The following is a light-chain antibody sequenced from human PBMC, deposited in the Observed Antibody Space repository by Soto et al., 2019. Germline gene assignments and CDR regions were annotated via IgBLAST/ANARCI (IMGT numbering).Light chain of an antibody. CDR1: RNIDNY. Sequence: DIQMTQSPSSLSASVGDRVTITCRASRNIDNYMNWYQQRPGEVPKVLIYAASNLQSGVPSRFSGSGSGTDFTLTISSLQPEDFATYYCQQSYNAIQTFGQGTKLVIK. J-gene: IGKJ2*01. CDR2: AAS. V-gene: IGKV1-39*01. CDR3: QQSYNAIQT.